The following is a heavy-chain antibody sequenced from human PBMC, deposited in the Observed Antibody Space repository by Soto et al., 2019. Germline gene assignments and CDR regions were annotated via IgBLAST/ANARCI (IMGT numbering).Heavy chain of an antibody. J-gene: IGHJ5*02. CDR2: IYDDGSA. CDR3: ARDKYCSGGSCRKNWFDP. D-gene: IGHD2-15*01. V-gene: IGHV4-59*01. Sequence: SETLSLTCTVSGGSISSSYWSWIRQPPGKGLEWLAYIYDDGSANYNPSLKSRATISLDMSKNQFSLKLTSVTTADTAVYYCARDKYCSGGSCRKNWFDPWGQGTLVTVSS. CDR1: GGSISSSY.